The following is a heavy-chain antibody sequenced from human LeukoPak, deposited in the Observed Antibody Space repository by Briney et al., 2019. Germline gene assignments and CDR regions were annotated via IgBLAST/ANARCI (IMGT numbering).Heavy chain of an antibody. V-gene: IGHV3-33*06. CDR1: GFTFSRHG. Sequence: TGRSLRLSCAASGFTFSRHGMHWVRQAPGKGLEWVAVIWYDGSNTYYADSVKGRFTISRDNSKNTLYLQMNSLRAEDTAVYYCANAQGGGGNLALVYWGQGALVTVSS. CDR2: IWYDGSNT. CDR3: ANAQGGGGNLALVY. J-gene: IGHJ4*02. D-gene: IGHD4-23*01.